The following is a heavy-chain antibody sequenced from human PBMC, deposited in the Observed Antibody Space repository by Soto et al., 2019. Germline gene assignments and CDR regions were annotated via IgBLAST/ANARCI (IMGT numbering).Heavy chain of an antibody. V-gene: IGHV1-18*01. CDR2: ISAYNGNT. J-gene: IGHJ6*03. CDR1: GYTFTNYG. CDR3: AGVRQLVGYFYYDMDV. Sequence: QVQLLQSGAEVKKPGASVKVSCKASGYTFTNYGITWVRQAPGQGLEWMGWISAYNGNTHYTQRLQGRVTMTTDTSTSTPYMELRGLRSDDTAVYYCAGVRQLVGYFYYDMDVWGKGTTVTVSS. D-gene: IGHD6-6*01.